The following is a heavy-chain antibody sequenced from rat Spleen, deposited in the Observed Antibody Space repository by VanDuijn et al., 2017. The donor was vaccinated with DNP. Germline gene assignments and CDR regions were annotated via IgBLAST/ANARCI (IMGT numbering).Heavy chain of an antibody. CDR3: TTDFERGY. D-gene: IGHD1-11*01. CDR1: GFTFSDYN. V-gene: IGHV5S10*01. CDR2: IINDGSNT. Sequence: EVQLVQSGGGLVQPGRSLKLSCAASGFTFSDYNMAWVRQAPKKGLEWVATIINDGSNTYYRDSVKGRFIISRDNAESSLYLQMDSLRSEDTATYYCTTDFERGYWGQGVMVTVSS. J-gene: IGHJ2*01.